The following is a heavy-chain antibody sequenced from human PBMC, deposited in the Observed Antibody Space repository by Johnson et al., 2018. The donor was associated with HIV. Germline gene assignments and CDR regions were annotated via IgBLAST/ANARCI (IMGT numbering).Heavy chain of an antibody. J-gene: IGHJ3*02. CDR2: IKQDGSEK. Sequence: VQLVESGGDVVQPGRSLRLSCAASGFTFSSYGMHWVRQAPGKGLEWVANIKQDGSEKYYVDSVKGRFTISRDNPKNTLYLQMNSLRAEDTAVYYCARGGKDHAFDIWGQGTMVTVSS. D-gene: IGHD3-16*01. CDR3: ARGGKDHAFDI. V-gene: IGHV3-7*01. CDR1: GFTFSSYG.